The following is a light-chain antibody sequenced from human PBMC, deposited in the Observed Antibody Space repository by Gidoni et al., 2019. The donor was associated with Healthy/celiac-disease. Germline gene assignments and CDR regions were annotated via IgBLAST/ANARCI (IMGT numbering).Light chain of an antibody. V-gene: IGKV3-15*01. Sequence: EIVMTQSPATLSVPPGERATLSCRASQSVNSNLAWYQQKPGQAPRLLIYGASSRATGIPARFSGSGSGTEFTLTISSLQSEDFAVYYCQQYNSWPPVLTFGQGTKVEIK. CDR2: GAS. CDR3: QQYNSWPPVLT. CDR1: QSVNSN. J-gene: IGKJ1*01.